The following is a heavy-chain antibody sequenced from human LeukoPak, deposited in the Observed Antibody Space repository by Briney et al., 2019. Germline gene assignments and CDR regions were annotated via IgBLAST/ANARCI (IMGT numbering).Heavy chain of an antibody. J-gene: IGHJ4*02. CDR1: GGTFSSYA. CDR3: ARGDYLNY. Sequence: ASVKVSRKASGGTFSSYAISWVRQAPGQGLEWMGRINPNSGGTNYAQKFQGRVTMTRDTSISTAYMELSRLRSDDTAVYYCARGDYLNYWGQGTLVTVSS. V-gene: IGHV1-2*06. CDR2: INPNSGGT.